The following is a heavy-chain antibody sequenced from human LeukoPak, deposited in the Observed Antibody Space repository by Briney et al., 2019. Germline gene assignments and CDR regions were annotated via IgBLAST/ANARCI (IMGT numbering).Heavy chain of an antibody. V-gene: IGHV4-59*01. D-gene: IGHD3-10*02. CDR1: GGSISSYY. J-gene: IGHJ4*02. CDR2: IYYSGST. CDR3: ATDVRGLVPYYFDF. Sequence: SETLSLTCAVSGGSISSYYWNWIRQPPGKGLEWIGYIYYSGSTNYNPSLKSRVNISIDTSKNQLSLQLTSVTAADTAVYYCATDVRGLVPYYFDFWGQGTLVTVSS.